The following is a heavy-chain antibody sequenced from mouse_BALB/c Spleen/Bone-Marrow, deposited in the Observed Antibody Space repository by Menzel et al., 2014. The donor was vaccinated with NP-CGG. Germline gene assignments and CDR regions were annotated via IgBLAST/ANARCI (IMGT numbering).Heavy chain of an antibody. CDR3: ARSAGYWYFDV. D-gene: IGHD1-2*01. CDR1: GYTFTDYW. V-gene: IGHV1-69*01. J-gene: IGHJ1*01. Sequence: QVQLQQPGAELVMPGASVKMSCKASGYTFTDYWTHWVKQRPGQGLEWIGAIDTSDSYTSYNQKFKGKATLTVDESSSTAYMQLSSLTSEDSAVYYCARSAGYWYFDVWGAGTTVTVSS. CDR2: IDTSDSYT.